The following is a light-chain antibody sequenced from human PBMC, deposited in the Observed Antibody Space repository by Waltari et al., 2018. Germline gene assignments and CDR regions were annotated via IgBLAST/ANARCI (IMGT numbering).Light chain of an antibody. CDR3: SSYTSSGTVI. V-gene: IGLV2-14*03. CDR2: DVS. CDR1: GSDVGSYVY. Sequence: QSALTQPASVSGSPGQSITISCTGTGSDVGSYVYVSWYQQHPGKGPKLMIFDVSNRPSVVANRFSGSKSGNTASLTISGLQAEDEGDYYCSSYTSSGTVIFGGGTKLTVL. J-gene: IGLJ2*01.